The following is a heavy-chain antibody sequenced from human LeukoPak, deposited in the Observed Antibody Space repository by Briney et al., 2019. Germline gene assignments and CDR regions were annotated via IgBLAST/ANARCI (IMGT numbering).Heavy chain of an antibody. CDR1: GGSISSGSYY. V-gene: IGHV4-61*02. D-gene: IGHD1-14*01. J-gene: IGHJ6*03. CDR3: ARDSPMRSELRAYYYYYMDV. CDR2: IYTSGST. Sequence: SQTLSLTCTVSGGSISSGSYYWSWIRQPAGKGLEWIGRIYTSGSTNYNPSLKSRVTISIDTSKNQFSLKLSSVTAADTAVYYCARDSPMRSELRAYYYYYMDVWGKGTTVTVSS.